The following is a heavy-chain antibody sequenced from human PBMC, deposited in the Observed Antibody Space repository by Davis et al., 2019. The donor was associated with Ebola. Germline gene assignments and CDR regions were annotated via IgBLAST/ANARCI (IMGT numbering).Heavy chain of an antibody. J-gene: IGHJ4*02. Sequence: PSETLSLTCTVSGGSISSSSYYWGWIRQPPGKGLEWIGSIYYSGSTYYNPSPKSRVTISVDTSKNQFSLKLSSVTAAETAVYYCAREGDGRFGELSDYWGQGTLVTVSS. CDR3: AREGDGRFGELSDY. V-gene: IGHV4-39*01. CDR1: GGSISSSSYY. CDR2: IYYSGST. D-gene: IGHD3-10*01.